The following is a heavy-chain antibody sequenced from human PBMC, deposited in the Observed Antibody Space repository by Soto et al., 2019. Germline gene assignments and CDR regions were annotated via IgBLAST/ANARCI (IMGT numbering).Heavy chain of an antibody. J-gene: IGHJ4*02. Sequence: QLQLQESGPGLVKPSETLSLTCTVSGGSISSSSYYWGWIRQPPGKGLEWIGSIYYSGSTYYNPSLKSRVTISVDTSKNQFSLKLSSVTAADTAVYYCARHRRGALYYDDSSGYPPHFDYWGQGTLVTVSS. CDR1: GGSISSSSYY. V-gene: IGHV4-39*01. CDR2: IYYSGST. D-gene: IGHD3-22*01. CDR3: ARHRRGALYYDDSSGYPPHFDY.